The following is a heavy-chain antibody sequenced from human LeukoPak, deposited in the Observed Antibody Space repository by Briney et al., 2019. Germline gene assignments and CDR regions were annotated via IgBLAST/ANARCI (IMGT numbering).Heavy chain of an antibody. CDR2: ISGSGAGT. J-gene: IGHJ4*02. CDR3: ARSVDSSGLSYYFDY. V-gene: IGHV3-23*01. Sequence: GGSLRLSCAVSGFTFSSYAMNWGRQAPGKGLEWVSGISGSGAGTYYADSVKGRFTISRDNSKNTLYLQMNSLRAEDTAVYYCARSVDSSGLSYYFDYWGQGTLVTVSS. CDR1: GFTFSSYA. D-gene: IGHD3-22*01.